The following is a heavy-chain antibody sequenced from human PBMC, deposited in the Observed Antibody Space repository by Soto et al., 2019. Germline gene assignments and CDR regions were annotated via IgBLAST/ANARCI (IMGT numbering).Heavy chain of an antibody. Sequence: EASVKVSCKASGGTFSSYAISWVRQAPGQGLEWMGGIIPIFGTTNYAQKFQGRVTITADESTSTAYMELSSLRSEDTAMYYCARVVTVVKSFHYWYFDLWGRGTLVTVSS. CDR2: IIPIFGTT. V-gene: IGHV1-69*13. CDR3: ARVVTVVKSFHYWYFDL. J-gene: IGHJ2*01. D-gene: IGHD2-15*01. CDR1: GGTFSSYA.